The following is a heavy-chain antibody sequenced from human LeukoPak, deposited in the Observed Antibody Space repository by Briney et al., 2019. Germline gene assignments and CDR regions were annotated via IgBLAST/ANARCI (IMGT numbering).Heavy chain of an antibody. Sequence: SETLSLTCTVSGGSISSFYWSWIRQPAGKGLEWIGRIYTSGSTDYNPSPKSRVTMSVDTSKNQFSLKLSSVTAADTAVYYCARHHLNSYSSSSHYFDYWGQGTLVTVSS. CDR1: GGSISSFY. J-gene: IGHJ4*02. CDR2: IYTSGST. D-gene: IGHD6-6*01. CDR3: ARHHLNSYSSSSHYFDY. V-gene: IGHV4-4*07.